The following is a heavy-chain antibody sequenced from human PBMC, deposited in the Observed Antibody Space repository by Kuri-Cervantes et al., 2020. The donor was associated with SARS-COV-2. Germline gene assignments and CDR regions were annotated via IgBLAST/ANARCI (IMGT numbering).Heavy chain of an antibody. CDR1: GGTFSSYA. D-gene: IGHD6-19*01. CDR2: IIPIFGTA. CDR3: ARGPVIAVAAGFDY. J-gene: IGHJ4*02. V-gene: IGHV1-69*05. Sequence: SVKVSCKASGGTFSSYAISWVRQAPGQGLEWMGRIIPIFGTANYAQKLQGRVTMTTDTSTSTAYMELRSLRSDDTAVYYCARGPVIAVAAGFDYWGQGTLVTVSS.